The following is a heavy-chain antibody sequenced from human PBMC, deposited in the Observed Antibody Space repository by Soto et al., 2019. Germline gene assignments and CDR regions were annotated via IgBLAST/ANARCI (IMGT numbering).Heavy chain of an antibody. CDR1: GFTFSSYW. Sequence: GGSLRLSCAASGFTFSSYWMSWVRQAPGKGLEWVANIKQDGSEKYYVDSVKGRFTISRDNAKNSLYLQMNSLRAEDTAVYYCARDGMSSSWSHYYYYMDVWGKGTTVTVSS. D-gene: IGHD6-13*01. V-gene: IGHV3-7*01. CDR2: IKQDGSEK. CDR3: ARDGMSSSWSHYYYYMDV. J-gene: IGHJ6*03.